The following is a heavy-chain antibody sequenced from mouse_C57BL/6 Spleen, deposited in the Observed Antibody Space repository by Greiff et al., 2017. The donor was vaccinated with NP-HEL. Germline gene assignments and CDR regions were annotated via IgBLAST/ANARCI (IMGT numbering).Heavy chain of an antibody. J-gene: IGHJ4*01. CDR3: ARGVVATDYAMDY. D-gene: IGHD1-1*01. CDR2: IYPGDGDT. CDR1: GYAFSSYW. V-gene: IGHV1-80*01. Sequence: VQLKESGAELVKPGASVKISCKASGYAFSSYWMNWVKQRPGKGLEWIGQIYPGDGDTNYNGKFKGKATLTADKSSSTAYMQLSSLTSEDSAVYFCARGVVATDYAMDYWGQGTSVTVSS.